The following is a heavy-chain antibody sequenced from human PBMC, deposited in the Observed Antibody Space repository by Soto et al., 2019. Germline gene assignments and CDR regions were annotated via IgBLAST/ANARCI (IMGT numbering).Heavy chain of an antibody. CDR3: ARDNDSGNIINRLYYYGMDV. J-gene: IGHJ6*02. CDR1: GGTFSSYA. CDR2: IIPIFGTA. V-gene: IGHV1-69*12. Sequence: QVQLVQSGAEVKKPGSSVKVSCKASGGTFSSYAISWVRQAPGQGLEWMGWIIPIFGTANYAQKFQGRVRLAADESTRTACMELSSLRSADTAVYYCARDNDSGNIINRLYYYGMDVWGQGTTVTVSS. D-gene: IGHD3-22*01.